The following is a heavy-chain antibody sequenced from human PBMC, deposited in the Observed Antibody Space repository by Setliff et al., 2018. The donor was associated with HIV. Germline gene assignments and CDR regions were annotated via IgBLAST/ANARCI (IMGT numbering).Heavy chain of an antibody. D-gene: IGHD4-17*01. CDR2: IKEDGSEK. V-gene: IGHV3-7*01. CDR3: AKDAGYGDPRGRHMDV. Sequence: GGSLRLSCGASGFTFGNYWMTWVRQAPGRGLECVANIKEDGSEKYYVDSVKGRFTISRDNAKDSLYLQMNNLRAEDTAVYNCAKDAGYGDPRGRHMDVWGKGTTVTVSS. CDR1: GFTFGNYW. J-gene: IGHJ6*03.